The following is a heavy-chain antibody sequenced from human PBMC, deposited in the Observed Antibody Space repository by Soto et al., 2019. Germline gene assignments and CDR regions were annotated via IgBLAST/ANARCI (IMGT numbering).Heavy chain of an antibody. CDR2: ISAYNGNT. V-gene: IGHV1-18*01. Sequence: ASVKVSCKASGYTFTSYGISWVRQAPGQGLEWMGWISAYNGNTNYAQKLQGRVTMTTDTSTSTAYMELRSLRSDDTAVYYCAIITRPTVTTYPDYWGQGTLVTVSS. CDR3: AIITRPTVTTYPDY. J-gene: IGHJ4*02. CDR1: GYTFTSYG. D-gene: IGHD4-17*01.